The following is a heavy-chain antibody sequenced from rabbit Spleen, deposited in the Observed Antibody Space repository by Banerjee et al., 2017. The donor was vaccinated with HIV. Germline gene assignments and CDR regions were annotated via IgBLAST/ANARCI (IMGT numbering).Heavy chain of an antibody. CDR1: GFTFSSYY. CDR2: IDDGSSGST. CDR3: ARDLASSTGRYYGL. V-gene: IGHV1S45*01. J-gene: IGHJ4*01. Sequence: QQQLEESGGGLVQPEGSLTLTCKASGFTFSSYYMCWVRQAPGKGLEWIACIDDGSSGSTYYASWAKGRFTISKTSSTTVTLQMTSLTAADTATYFCARDLASSTGRYYGLWGPGTLVTVS. D-gene: IGHD1-1*01.